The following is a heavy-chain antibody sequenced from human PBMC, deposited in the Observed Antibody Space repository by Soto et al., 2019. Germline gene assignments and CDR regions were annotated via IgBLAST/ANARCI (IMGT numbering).Heavy chain of an antibody. CDR1: GFTFSNFA. J-gene: IGHJ4*01. Sequence: GGSLRVSCAASGFTFSNFAMSWVRQAPGKGLEWISSLTGSGSGSYSADSVKGRFTISRDNSKNTLYLQMNSLRADDTAVYYCATHRAGHYYASDWGPGILVTVSS. CDR2: LTGSGSGS. V-gene: IGHV3-23*01. CDR3: ATHRAGHYYASD. D-gene: IGHD3-22*01.